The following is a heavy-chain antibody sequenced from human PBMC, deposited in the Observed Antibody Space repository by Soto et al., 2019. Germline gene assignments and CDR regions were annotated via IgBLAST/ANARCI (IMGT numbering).Heavy chain of an antibody. V-gene: IGHV3-23*01. Sequence: PGGSLRLSCAASGFTFSSYAMSWVRQAPGKGLEWVSAISGSGGSTYYADSVKGRFTISRDNSKNTLYLQMNSLRAEDTAVYYCAKDTDIVATILDSYFDYWGQGTLVTVSS. J-gene: IGHJ4*02. CDR3: AKDTDIVATILDSYFDY. CDR2: ISGSGGST. D-gene: IGHD5-12*01. CDR1: GFTFSSYA.